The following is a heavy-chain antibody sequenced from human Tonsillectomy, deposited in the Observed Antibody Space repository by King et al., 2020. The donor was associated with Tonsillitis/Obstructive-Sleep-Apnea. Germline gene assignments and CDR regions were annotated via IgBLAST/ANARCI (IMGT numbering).Heavy chain of an antibody. CDR2: IYSGGST. J-gene: IGHJ4*02. CDR1: GFTVSSNY. V-gene: IGHV3-66*01. Sequence: VQLVESGGGLVQPGGSLRLSCAASGFTVSSNYMSWVRQAPGKGLEWVSIIYSGGSTYYADSVKGRFTISRDNSKNTLYLQMNSLRAEDTAVYYCAREQIAAAPPSYFDYWGQGTLVTVSS. D-gene: IGHD6-13*01. CDR3: AREQIAAAPPSYFDY.